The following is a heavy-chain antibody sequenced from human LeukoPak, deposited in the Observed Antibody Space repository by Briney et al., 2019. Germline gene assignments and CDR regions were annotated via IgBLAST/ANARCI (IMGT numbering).Heavy chain of an antibody. J-gene: IGHJ4*02. CDR1: GFTFSSYA. Sequence: GGSLRLSCAASGFTFSSYAMNWVRQAPGKGLEWVSSISSSSSYIYYADSVKGRFTISRDNAKNSLYLQMNSLRAEDTAVHYCARDRGYYYDSSGYYDRGDYRGQGTLVTVSS. CDR2: ISSSSSYI. CDR3: ARDRGYYYDSSGYYDRGDY. D-gene: IGHD3-22*01. V-gene: IGHV3-21*01.